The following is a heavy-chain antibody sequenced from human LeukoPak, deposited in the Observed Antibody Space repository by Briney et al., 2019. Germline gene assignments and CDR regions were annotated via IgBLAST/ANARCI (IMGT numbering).Heavy chain of an antibody. D-gene: IGHD3-22*01. CDR3: ARGRITMIVVVHYWYFDL. CDR1: GGSFSGYY. J-gene: IGHJ2*01. CDR2: INHSGST. Sequence: SGTLSLTCAVYGGSFSGYYWSWIRQPPGKGLEWIGEINHSGSTNYNPSLKSRVTISVDTSKNQFSLKLSSVTAADTAVYYCARGRITMIVVVHYWYFDLWGRGTLVTVSS. V-gene: IGHV4-34*01.